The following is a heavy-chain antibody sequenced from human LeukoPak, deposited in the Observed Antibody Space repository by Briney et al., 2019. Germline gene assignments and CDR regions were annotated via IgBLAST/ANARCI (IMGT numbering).Heavy chain of an antibody. CDR2: INWNGGSI. CDR3: ARERGYSGQWEFVY. J-gene: IGHJ4*02. D-gene: IGHD5-12*01. Sequence: GGSLRLSCAASGFTFDDYGMSWVRQAPGKGLEWVSGINWNGGSIGYADSVKGRFTISRDNVKSSLYLQMNSLRAEDTALYYCARERGYSGQWEFVYWGQGTLVTVSS. CDR1: GFTFDDYG. V-gene: IGHV3-20*04.